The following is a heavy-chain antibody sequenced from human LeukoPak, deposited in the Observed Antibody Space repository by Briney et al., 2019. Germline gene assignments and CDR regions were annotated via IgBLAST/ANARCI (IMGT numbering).Heavy chain of an antibody. D-gene: IGHD1-1*01. V-gene: IGHV4-39*01. Sequence: PSETLSLTCTVSGGSISSYYWGWIRQPPGKGLEWIGSIYYGGSTYYNPSLKSRVTISVDTSKNQFSLKLSSVTAADTAVYYCARHRNGAYHDLDYWGQGTLVTVSS. CDR1: GGSISSYY. J-gene: IGHJ4*02. CDR2: IYYGGST. CDR3: ARHRNGAYHDLDY.